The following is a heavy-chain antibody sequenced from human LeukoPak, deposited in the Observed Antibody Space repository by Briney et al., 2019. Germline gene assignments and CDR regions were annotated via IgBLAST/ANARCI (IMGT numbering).Heavy chain of an antibody. V-gene: IGHV3-21*01. CDR1: GFTFSTFS. CDR3: ARDAVTDAIAGNWFDT. Sequence: PGGSLRLSCAASGFTFSTFSMNWVRQAPGKGLEWVSSISGRSSYIFYADSVEGRFTISRDNTRNSLYLQMNSLRAEDTAVYYCARDAVTDAIAGNWFDTWGQGALVTVSS. D-gene: IGHD2-2*02. J-gene: IGHJ5*02. CDR2: ISGRSSYI.